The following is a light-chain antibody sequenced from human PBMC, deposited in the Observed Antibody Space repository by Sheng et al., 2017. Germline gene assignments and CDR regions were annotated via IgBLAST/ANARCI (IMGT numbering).Light chain of an antibody. CDR1: DIGGKS. J-gene: IGLJ1*01. Sequence: SYVLTQPPSVSVAPGQTASITCLGNDIGGKSVHWYQRKPGQAPVVVVYDDSDRPAAIPARFSGSNSGNTATLTIDRVEAGDEADYYCQVWDGVSQQSVFGTGTKVTVL. CDR2: DDS. CDR3: QVWDGVSQQSV. V-gene: IGLV3-21*02.